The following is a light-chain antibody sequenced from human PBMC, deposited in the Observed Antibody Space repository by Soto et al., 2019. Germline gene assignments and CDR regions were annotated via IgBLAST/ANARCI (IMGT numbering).Light chain of an antibody. CDR2: EVS. Sequence: QSALTQPASVSGSPGQSITISCTGSSSDVGGYNYVSWYQQHPGKAPKLMIYEVSNRPSGVSDRFSGSRSGNTASLTLSGLQAGDESDYYCSSYTSSSTWVFGGGTKVTVL. J-gene: IGLJ3*02. V-gene: IGLV2-14*01. CDR1: SSDVGGYNY. CDR3: SSYTSSSTWV.